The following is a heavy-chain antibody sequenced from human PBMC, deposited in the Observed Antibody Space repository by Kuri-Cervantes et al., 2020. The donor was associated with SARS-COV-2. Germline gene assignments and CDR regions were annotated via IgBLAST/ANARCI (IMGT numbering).Heavy chain of an antibody. CDR1: GFTFSDYY. CDR3: ARRSSGWYVSFDY. Sequence: GGSLRLSCAASGFTFSDYYMSWIRQAPGKGLEWVSYISSSSSYTNYADSVKGRFTISRDNAKNSLYLQMNSLRAEDAAVYYCARRSSGWYVSFDYWGQGTLVTCYS. J-gene: IGHJ4*02. CDR2: ISSSSSYT. D-gene: IGHD6-19*01. V-gene: IGHV3-11*06.